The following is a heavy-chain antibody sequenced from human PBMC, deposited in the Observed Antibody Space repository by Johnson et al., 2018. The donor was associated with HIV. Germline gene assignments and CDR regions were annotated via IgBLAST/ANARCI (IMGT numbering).Heavy chain of an antibody. J-gene: IGHJ3*02. Sequence: QVQLVESGGGLVQPGGSLRLSCAASGFTFSSYGMHWVRQAPGKGLEWVAVIWYDGSNKYYADSVKGRFTISRDNSKNTLYLQMNSLRAEDTAVYYCAKTEDAFDIWGQGTMVTVSS. CDR1: GFTFSSYG. V-gene: IGHV3-30*02. CDR3: AKTEDAFDI. CDR2: IWYDGSNK.